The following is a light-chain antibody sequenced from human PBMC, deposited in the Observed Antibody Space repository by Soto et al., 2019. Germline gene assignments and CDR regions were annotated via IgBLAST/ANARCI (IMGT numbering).Light chain of an antibody. CDR3: QQYNSYSWT. CDR1: QSISSW. Sequence: IQMTQSPSTLSASVGDRVTITCRASQSISSWLAWYQQKPGKAPKLLIYDASSLESGGPSRFSGSGSGTEFTLTISSLQPDDFATYYCQQYNSYSWTFGQGTKVEIK. V-gene: IGKV1-5*01. CDR2: DAS. J-gene: IGKJ1*01.